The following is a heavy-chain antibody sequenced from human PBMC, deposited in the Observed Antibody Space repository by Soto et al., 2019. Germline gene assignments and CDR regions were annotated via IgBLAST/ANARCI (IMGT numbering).Heavy chain of an antibody. CDR3: ASASPEPGYRSSARYYYGMDV. Sequence: QVQLVESGGGVVQPGRSLRLSCAASGFTFSSYGMHWVRQAPVKGLECVAVIWYDGSNKYYADSVKGRFTISRDNSKNPLYLQMNSLRDEDTAVYYCASASPEPGYRSSARYYYGMDVWGQGTTVTVSS. CDR2: IWYDGSNK. CDR1: GFTFSSYG. D-gene: IGHD6-13*01. V-gene: IGHV3-33*01. J-gene: IGHJ6*02.